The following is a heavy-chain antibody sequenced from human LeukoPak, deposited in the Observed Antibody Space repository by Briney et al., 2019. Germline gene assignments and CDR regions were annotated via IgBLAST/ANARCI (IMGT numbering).Heavy chain of an antibody. V-gene: IGHV3-13*01. J-gene: IGHJ4*02. CDR3: ARQVTPHGNFDY. CDR1: GFTLSNFA. CDR2: IGTAGDT. D-gene: IGHD1-26*01. Sequence: GGSLRLSCAASGFTLSNFAMHWVRQATGKGLEWVSAIGTAGDTFYPGSVKGRFTISRENAKNSLYLQMNNLRAEDTAVYYCARQVTPHGNFDYWGQGTLLTVSS.